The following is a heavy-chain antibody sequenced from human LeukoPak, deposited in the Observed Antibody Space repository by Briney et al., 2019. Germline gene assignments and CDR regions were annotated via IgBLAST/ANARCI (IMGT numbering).Heavy chain of an antibody. J-gene: IGHJ4*02. CDR2: IYYSGST. Sequence: SETLSLTCTVSGGSISSGDYYWSWIRQPPGKGLEWIGYIYYSGSTYYNPSLKSRVTISVDTSKNQFSLKLSSVTAADTAVYYCARDIGNYYDSSFDYWGQGTLVTVSS. CDR1: GGSISSGDYY. CDR3: ARDIGNYYDSSFDY. D-gene: IGHD3-22*01. V-gene: IGHV4-30-4*08.